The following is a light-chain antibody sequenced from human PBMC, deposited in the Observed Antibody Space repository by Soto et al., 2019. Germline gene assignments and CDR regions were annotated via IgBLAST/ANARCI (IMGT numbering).Light chain of an antibody. CDR2: GAS. J-gene: IGKJ1*01. V-gene: IGKV3-20*01. CDR3: QQYGNSPQT. CDR1: QRVSSN. Sequence: EIVLTQSPGTLSVSPGESATLSCRASQRVSSNLAWYQQKPGQAPRLLIYGASTRATGIPDRFSGSGSGTDFTLTIARLEPGDFAVYYCQQYGNSPQTFGQGTKVDIK.